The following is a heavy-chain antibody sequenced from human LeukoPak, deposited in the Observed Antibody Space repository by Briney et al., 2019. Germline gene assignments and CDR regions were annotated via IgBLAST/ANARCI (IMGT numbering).Heavy chain of an antibody. V-gene: IGHV4-61*05. CDR2: TDYSGST. CDR3: ARGGHDWNYVGEWYFDS. D-gene: IGHD1-7*01. Sequence: PSETLSLTCTVSGGSISSSSYYWSWIRQPPGQGLEWIGYTDYSGSTKYNPSLKSRVTISLDTSKNQFSLRLRSVTDADTAVYYCARGGHDWNYVGEWYFDSWGQGTQVIVSS. CDR1: GGSISSSSYY. J-gene: IGHJ4*02.